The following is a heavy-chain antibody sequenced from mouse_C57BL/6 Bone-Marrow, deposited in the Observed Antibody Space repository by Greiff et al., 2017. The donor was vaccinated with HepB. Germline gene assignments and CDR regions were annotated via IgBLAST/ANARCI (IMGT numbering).Heavy chain of an antibody. CDR3: TRRSNYLDWLAY. CDR1: GYTFTDYE. CDR2: IDPETGGT. V-gene: IGHV1-15*01. Sequence: VQLQESGAELVRPGASVTLSCKASGYTFTDYEMHWVKQTPVHGLEWIGAIDPETGGTAYNQKFKGKAILTADKSSSTAYMELRSLTSEDSAVYYGTRRSNYLDWLAYWGQGTLVTVSA. D-gene: IGHD2-5*01. J-gene: IGHJ3*01.